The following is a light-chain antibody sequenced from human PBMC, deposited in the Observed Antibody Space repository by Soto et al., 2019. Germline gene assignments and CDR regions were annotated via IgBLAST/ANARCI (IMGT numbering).Light chain of an antibody. V-gene: IGKV3-15*01. Sequence: LVTQSPATLSVFPGETATLSCRASQSVSSDLAWYQQRPGQAPRLLIYGASTRATGIPARFRGSGSGTEFRLTISSLQSEDFATYYCQQYNTWHPKMACGRGTKVEIK. CDR3: QQYNTWHPKMA. CDR2: GAS. CDR1: QSVSSD. J-gene: IGKJ1*01.